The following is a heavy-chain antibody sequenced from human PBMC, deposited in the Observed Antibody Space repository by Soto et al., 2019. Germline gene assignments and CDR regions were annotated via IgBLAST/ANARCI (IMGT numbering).Heavy chain of an antibody. D-gene: IGHD3-10*01. Sequence: ATVKVSCKASGYTFTSYYMHWVRQAPGQGLEWMGIINPSGGSTSYAQKFQGRVTMTRDTSTSTVYMDLSSLRSEDTAVYYCATSGSYYNSGMDVWGQGTTVTVSS. CDR3: ATSGSYYNSGMDV. J-gene: IGHJ6*02. CDR1: GYTFTSYY. V-gene: IGHV1-46*03. CDR2: INPSGGST.